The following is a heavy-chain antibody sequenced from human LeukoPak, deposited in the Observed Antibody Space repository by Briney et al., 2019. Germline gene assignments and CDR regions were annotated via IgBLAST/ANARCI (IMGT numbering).Heavy chain of an antibody. J-gene: IGHJ4*01. D-gene: IGHD6-25*01. CDR2: IYYSGST. CDR1: GGSISSGGYY. Sequence: SETLSLTCTVSGGSISSGGYYWSWIRQHPGKGLEWIGYIYYSGSTYYNPSLKSRVTISVDTSKNQFSLKLSSVTAADTAVYYCARMGPRSSGWHRGVYYFDYWGQGTLVTVSS. CDR3: ARMGPRSSGWHRGVYYFDY. V-gene: IGHV4-31*03.